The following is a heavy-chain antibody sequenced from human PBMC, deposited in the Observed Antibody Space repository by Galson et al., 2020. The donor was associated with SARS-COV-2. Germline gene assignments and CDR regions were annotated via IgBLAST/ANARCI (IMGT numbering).Heavy chain of an antibody. J-gene: IGHJ4*02. CDR2: TYYSGST. V-gene: IGHV4-59*01. Sequence: SETLSLTCTVSAGSISDYYWSWIRQHPGKGLEWNGYTYYSGSTNYNPSLKSRITISVDTSKNQFSLKLRSVTAADTAVYYCARHYASGRPAFDSWGQGTLVTVSS. CDR1: AGSISDYY. D-gene: IGHD3-10*01. CDR3: ARHYASGRPAFDS.